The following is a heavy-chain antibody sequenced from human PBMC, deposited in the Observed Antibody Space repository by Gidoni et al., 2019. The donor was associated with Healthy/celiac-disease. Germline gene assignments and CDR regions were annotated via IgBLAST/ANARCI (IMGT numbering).Heavy chain of an antibody. CDR2: IYPGDSDT. CDR3: ARRPHYSSSWLTVFDY. CDR1: GYSFTSYW. Sequence: EVQLVQSGAEVKKPGESLKISCKGSGYSFTSYWIGWVRQMPGKGLEWMGIIYPGDSDTRYSPSFQGQVTISADKSISTAYLQWSSLKASDTAMYYCARRPHYSSSWLTVFDYWGQGTLVTVSS. D-gene: IGHD6-13*01. V-gene: IGHV5-51*01. J-gene: IGHJ4*02.